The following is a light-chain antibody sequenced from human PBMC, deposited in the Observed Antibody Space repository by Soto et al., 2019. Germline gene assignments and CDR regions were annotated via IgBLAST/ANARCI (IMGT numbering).Light chain of an antibody. CDR1: QSVFSS. Sequence: EVGMTHSPATLSVSPGERATLSCRASQSVFSSLAWYQQKPGQAPRLLIYGAATRATGIPARFSGGGSGTEFTLTISSLQSEDFEVYYCQQYHQWQAFGRGTKVDIK. V-gene: IGKV3-15*01. CDR2: GAA. CDR3: QQYHQWQA. J-gene: IGKJ1*01.